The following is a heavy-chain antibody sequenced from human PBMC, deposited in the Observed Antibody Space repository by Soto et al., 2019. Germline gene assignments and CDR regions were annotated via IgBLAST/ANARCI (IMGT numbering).Heavy chain of an antibody. CDR1: GGSINSSGYF. V-gene: IGHV4-39*01. CDR3: ARHYSSGSRNWFDP. Sequence: SLTCSVSGGSINSSGYFWGWVRQPPGKGLEWIGSIYYSGSTYYNPSLRSRVTISVDTSKNQFSLKLSSVTAADTAVFYCARHYSSGSRNWFDPWGQGTLVTVSS. CDR2: IYYSGST. D-gene: IGHD6-19*01. J-gene: IGHJ5*02.